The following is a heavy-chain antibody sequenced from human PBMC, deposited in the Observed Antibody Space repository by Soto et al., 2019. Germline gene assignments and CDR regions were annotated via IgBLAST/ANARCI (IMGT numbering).Heavy chain of an antibody. V-gene: IGHV3-30*18. CDR2: ISYDGSNK. CDR3: AKDYYYDSSGYYLTDY. CDR1: GFTFSSYG. D-gene: IGHD3-22*01. Sequence: LRLSCAASGFTFSSYGMHWVRQAPGKGLEWVAVISYDGSNKYYADSVKGRFTISRDNSKNTLYLQMNSLRAEDTAVYYCAKDYYYDSSGYYLTDYWGQGTLVTVSS. J-gene: IGHJ4*02.